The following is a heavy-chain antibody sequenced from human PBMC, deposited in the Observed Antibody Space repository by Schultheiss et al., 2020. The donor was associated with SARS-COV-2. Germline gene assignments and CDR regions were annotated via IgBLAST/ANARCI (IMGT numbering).Heavy chain of an antibody. CDR3: AKDLGYNWNLAAFDI. D-gene: IGHD1-7*01. J-gene: IGHJ3*02. CDR1: GFTFSSYG. Sequence: RGSLRLSCAASGFTFSSYGMHWVRQAPGKGLEWVSAISGSGGSTYYADSVKGRFTISRDNSKNTLYLQMNSLRAEDTAVYYCAKDLGYNWNLAAFDIWGQGTMVTVSS. CDR2: ISGSGGST. V-gene: IGHV3-23*01.